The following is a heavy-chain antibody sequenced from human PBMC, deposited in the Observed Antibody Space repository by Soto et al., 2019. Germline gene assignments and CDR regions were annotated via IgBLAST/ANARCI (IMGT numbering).Heavy chain of an antibody. V-gene: IGHV3-30*18. CDR1: GFTFSSYG. CDR2: ITYDGSNK. D-gene: IGHD3-9*01. Sequence: QVQLVESGGGVVQPGRSLRLSCAASGFTFSSYGMHWVRQAPGKGLEWVAVITYDGSNKYYADSVKGRFTISRDNSKNTLYLQINSLRAEDTAVYYCAKDPCLDILTGPFDYWGQGTLVTVSS. J-gene: IGHJ4*02. CDR3: AKDPCLDILTGPFDY.